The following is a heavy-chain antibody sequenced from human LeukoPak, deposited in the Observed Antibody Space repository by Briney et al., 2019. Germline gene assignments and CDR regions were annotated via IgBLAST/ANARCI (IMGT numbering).Heavy chain of an antibody. Sequence: ASVKVSCKASGYTSTSYGISWVRQAPGQGLEWMGWISAYNGNTNYAQKLQGRVTMTTDTSTSTAYMELRSLRSDDTAVYYCARAEYSSSSSLHFDYWGQGTLVTVSS. CDR3: ARAEYSSSSSLHFDY. D-gene: IGHD6-6*01. CDR2: ISAYNGNT. CDR1: GYTSTSYG. V-gene: IGHV1-18*01. J-gene: IGHJ4*02.